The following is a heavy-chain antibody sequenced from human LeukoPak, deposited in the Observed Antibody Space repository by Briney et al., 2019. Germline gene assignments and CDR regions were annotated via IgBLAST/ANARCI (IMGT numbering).Heavy chain of an antibody. Sequence: SETLSLTCTVSGGSISTYYCSWIRQPAGKGLEWIGRVYPSGRTSYNPSLENRVTMSVDTSKKQFSLKLRSVTAADTAVYYCASGGRISAADWFDPWGQGTLVTVSS. V-gene: IGHV4-4*07. D-gene: IGHD6-13*01. CDR1: GGSISTYY. J-gene: IGHJ5*02. CDR3: ASGGRISAADWFDP. CDR2: VYPSGRT.